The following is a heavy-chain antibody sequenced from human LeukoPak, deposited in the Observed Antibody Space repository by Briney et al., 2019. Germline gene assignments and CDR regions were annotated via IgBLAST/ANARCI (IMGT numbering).Heavy chain of an antibody. J-gene: IGHJ6*03. CDR1: GGSINSYF. CDR2: IYTTGST. Sequence: SETLSLTCIVSGGSINSYFWNWIRQSPGKGLEWIGYIYTTGSTGYNPSLKSRITMSVDTSKNQFSLNLSSVTAADTAIYYCAGPDIATRPQKYYYYYMDVWGKGTTVTVSS. D-gene: IGHD1-1*01. CDR3: AGPDIATRPQKYYYYYMDV. V-gene: IGHV4-4*09.